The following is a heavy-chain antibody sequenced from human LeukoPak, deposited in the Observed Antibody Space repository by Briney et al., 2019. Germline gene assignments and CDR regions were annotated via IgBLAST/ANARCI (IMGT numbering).Heavy chain of an antibody. V-gene: IGHV4-4*09. CDR1: GGSLISYY. CDR2: IYTSGST. CDR3: ARASGYSSSWYYFDY. J-gene: IGHJ4*02. Sequence: SETLSLTCTVSGGSLISYYWSWVRQPPGKGLEWIGYIYTSGSTNYNPSLKSRVTMSVDTSKNQFSLKLSSVTAADTAVYYCARASGYSSSWYYFDYWGQGTLVTVSS. D-gene: IGHD6-13*01.